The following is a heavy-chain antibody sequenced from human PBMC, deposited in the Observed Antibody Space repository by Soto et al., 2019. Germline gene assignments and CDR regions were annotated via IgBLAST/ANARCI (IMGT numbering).Heavy chain of an antibody. CDR1: GGSISSGDYY. V-gene: IGHV4-30-4*01. Sequence: SETLSLTCTVSGGSISSGDYYWSWIRQPPGKGLEWIGYTYYSGSTYYNPSLKSRVTISVDTSKNQFSLKLSSVTAADTAVYYCARGLTIFGVVQIWGQGTLVTVSS. J-gene: IGHJ4*02. D-gene: IGHD3-3*01. CDR2: TYYSGST. CDR3: ARGLTIFGVVQI.